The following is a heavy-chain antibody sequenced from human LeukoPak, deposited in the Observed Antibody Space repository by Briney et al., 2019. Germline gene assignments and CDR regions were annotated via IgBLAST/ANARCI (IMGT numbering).Heavy chain of an antibody. J-gene: IGHJ6*02. CDR1: GGTFSSYA. V-gene: IGHV1-69*04. Sequence: SVKVSCKASGGTFSSYAISWVRQAPRQGLEWMGRIIPILGIANYAQKFQGRVTITADKSTSTAYMELSSLRSEDTAVYYCAGAVAARAVYYYGMDVWGQGTTVTVSS. D-gene: IGHD6-19*01. CDR3: AGAVAARAVYYYGMDV. CDR2: IIPILGIA.